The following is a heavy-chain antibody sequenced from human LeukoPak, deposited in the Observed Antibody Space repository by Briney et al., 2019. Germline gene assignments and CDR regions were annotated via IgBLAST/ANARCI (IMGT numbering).Heavy chain of an antibody. CDR3: AKGGNYGSGNCYFDY. D-gene: IGHD3-10*01. V-gene: IGHV3-23*01. CDR1: GFTFSSYA. J-gene: IGHJ4*02. Sequence: TGGSLRLSCAASGFTFSSYAMSGVRQAPGRGLEWVSAISGSGGSTYYADSVRGRFTISRDNSKNTLYLQKNSLRAEDTAVYDCAKGGNYGSGNCYFDYWGQGTLVTVSS. CDR2: ISGSGGST.